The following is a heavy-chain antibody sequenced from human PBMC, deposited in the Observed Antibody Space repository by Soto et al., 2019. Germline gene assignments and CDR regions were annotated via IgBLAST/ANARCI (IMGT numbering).Heavy chain of an antibody. CDR2: ISAYNGNT. V-gene: IGHV1-18*01. J-gene: IGHJ3*02. CDR1: GYTFTSYG. D-gene: IGHD6-19*01. CDR3: ARVRRYSSGWYGRAFDI. Sequence: ASVKVSCKASGYTFTSYGISWVRQAPGQGLEWMGWISAYNGNTNYAQKLQGRVTMTTDTSTSTAYMELRSLRSDDTAVYYCARVRRYSSGWYGRAFDIWGQGTMVTV.